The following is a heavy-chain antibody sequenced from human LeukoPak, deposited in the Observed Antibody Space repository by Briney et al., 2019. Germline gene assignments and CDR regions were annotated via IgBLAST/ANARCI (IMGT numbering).Heavy chain of an antibody. J-gene: IGHJ4*02. D-gene: IGHD6-19*01. CDR1: GYSFTSYW. Sequence: EESLKISCKGSGYSFTSYWIGWVRQMPGKGLEWMGNIYPGDSDTKYSPSFQGQVTLTVDKSISTAYSQWSSLKTSDTAIYYCARRHLGGWRYSDYWGQGTLVTVSS. CDR3: ARRHLGGWRYSDY. CDR2: IYPGDSDT. V-gene: IGHV5-51*01.